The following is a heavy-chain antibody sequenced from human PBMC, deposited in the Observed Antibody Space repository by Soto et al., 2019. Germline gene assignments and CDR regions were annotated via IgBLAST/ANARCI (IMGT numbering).Heavy chain of an antibody. CDR3: ARDPPGSGWAFDY. Sequence: GWSLRLSCAAAGFTFSTHAMHWVRQAPGKGLEWVAFIWSDGSNKYYADSVKGRATISRDNSKRTVDLQMNSLRAEDTAVYYCARDPPGSGWAFDYWGQGTLVTVSS. CDR2: IWSDGSNK. J-gene: IGHJ4*02. D-gene: IGHD6-19*01. CDR1: GFTFSTHA. V-gene: IGHV3-33*01.